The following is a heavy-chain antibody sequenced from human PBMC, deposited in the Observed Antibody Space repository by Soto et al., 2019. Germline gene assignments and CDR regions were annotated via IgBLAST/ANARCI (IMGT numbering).Heavy chain of an antibody. Sequence: SESLSLTCAVSGGSISSGGYSWSWIRQPPGKGLEWIGYIYHSGSTYYNPSLKSRVTISVDTSKNQFSLKLSSVTAADTAVYYCARGGKQLTYYYYYGMDVWGQGTTVNVSS. D-gene: IGHD6-13*01. J-gene: IGHJ6*02. V-gene: IGHV4-30-2*01. CDR2: IYHSGST. CDR3: ARGGKQLTYYYYYGMDV. CDR1: GGSISSGGYS.